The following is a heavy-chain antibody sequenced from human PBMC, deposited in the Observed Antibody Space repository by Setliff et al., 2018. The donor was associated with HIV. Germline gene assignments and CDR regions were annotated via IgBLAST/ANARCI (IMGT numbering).Heavy chain of an antibody. J-gene: IGHJ4*02. D-gene: IGHD1-26*01. V-gene: IGHV1-46*01. CDR2: MYTSGGGA. CDR3: ARVEGATATLTD. CDR1: GYSFTTYY. Sequence: AASVKVSCKTSGYSFTTYYIHWMRQAPGQGLEWVGLMYTSGGGAKYAQKFQGRVTMTRDTSTRTVYMELSSLRSEDTAVYYCARVEGATATLTDWGQGTLVTVSS.